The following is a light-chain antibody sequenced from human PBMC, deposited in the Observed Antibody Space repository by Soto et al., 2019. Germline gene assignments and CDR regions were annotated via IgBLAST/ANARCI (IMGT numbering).Light chain of an antibody. CDR2: KVS. CDR3: MQGTHWPIT. Sequence: SVSCRSSHSLLQTNGYTYLDWYLQRPGRTPRLLIYKVSNRDSGGPARFSGSGSGTDFALTISRVEAEDVGVYYCMQGTHWPITFGQGTRLEI. V-gene: IGKV2-30*02. J-gene: IGKJ5*01. CDR1: HSLLQTNGYTY.